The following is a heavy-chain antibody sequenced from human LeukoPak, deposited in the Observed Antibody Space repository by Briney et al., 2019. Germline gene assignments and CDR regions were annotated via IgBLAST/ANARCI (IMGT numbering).Heavy chain of an antibody. V-gene: IGHV3-48*01. J-gene: IGHJ4*02. D-gene: IGHD6-13*01. Sequence: GGSLRLSCEASGFTFSSYSMNWVRQAPGKGLEWVSFISSSSSIMYYADSVKGRFTISRDNSKNTLYLQMNSLRAEDTAVYYCAKAPPGSSSWSPIDYWGQGTLVTVSS. CDR3: AKAPPGSSSWSPIDY. CDR2: ISSSSSIM. CDR1: GFTFSSYS.